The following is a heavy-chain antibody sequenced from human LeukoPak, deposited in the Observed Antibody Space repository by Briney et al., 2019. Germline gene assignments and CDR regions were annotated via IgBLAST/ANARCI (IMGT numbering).Heavy chain of an antibody. J-gene: IGHJ4*02. V-gene: IGHV4-4*02. CDR3: TRGRGWWSLDY. CDR1: GDSISSNSW. D-gene: IGHD2-8*02. CDR2: ISHAGST. Sequence: SETLSLTCTVSGDSISSNSWWNWVRQPPGKGLDWIGEISHAGSTKYNPSLKNRVTISKDDSKNQFSLKLNSVTAADTAAYYCTRGRGWWSLDYWGQGALVTVSS.